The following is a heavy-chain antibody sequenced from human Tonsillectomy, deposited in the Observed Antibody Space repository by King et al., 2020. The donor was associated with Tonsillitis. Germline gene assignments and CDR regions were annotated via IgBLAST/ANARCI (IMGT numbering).Heavy chain of an antibody. CDR2: SNPIFGTT. CDR3: ATDLPQFCSSPSCYPSS. J-gene: IGHJ3*01. Sequence: QLVQSGAEVKKPGSSGKVSCKASGDTLSSDALSWVRQAPGQGLEWVGGSNPIFGTTNYAQKFQGRVTITADEFTSSVYMELSSLTSEDTAVYYCATDLPQFCSSPSCYPSSWGQGTMVTVSS. CDR1: GDTLSSDA. V-gene: IGHV1-69*01. D-gene: IGHD2-2*01.